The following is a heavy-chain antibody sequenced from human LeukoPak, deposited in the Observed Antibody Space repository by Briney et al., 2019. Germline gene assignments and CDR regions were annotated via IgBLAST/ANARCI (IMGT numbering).Heavy chain of an antibody. CDR2: IYTSGST. D-gene: IGHD4-17*01. CDR1: GDSISYFY. CDR3: TRDTGTTGEVKFDP. J-gene: IGHJ5*02. V-gene: IGHV4-4*07. Sequence: SETLSLTCSVSGDSISYFYWSWIRQPAGKGLEWIGRIYTSGSTTYNPSLKSRVTMSVDTSKSQFSLNLMSVTAADTAVYYCTRDTGTTGEVKFDPWGQGTLVTVSS.